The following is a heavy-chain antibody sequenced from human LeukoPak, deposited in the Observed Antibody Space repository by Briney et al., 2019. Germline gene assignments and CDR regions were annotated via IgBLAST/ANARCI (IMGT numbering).Heavy chain of an antibody. J-gene: IGHJ4*02. D-gene: IGHD6-13*01. V-gene: IGHV4-39*01. Sequence: SETLSLTCTVSGGSISSSNYYWGWIRQPPGKGLEWIGSIYYSGSTYYNPSLKSRVTISVDTSKNQFSLKLRPVTAAHTAVYYCTAAGTSSSTSSCDHWGQGTLVTVSS. CDR1: GGSISSSNYY. CDR3: TAAGTSSSTSSCDH. CDR2: IYYSGST.